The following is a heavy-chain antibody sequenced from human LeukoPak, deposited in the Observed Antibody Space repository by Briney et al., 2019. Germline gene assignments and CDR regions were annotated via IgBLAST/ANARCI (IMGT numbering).Heavy chain of an antibody. CDR3: AGLNSGSYSSFDY. V-gene: IGHV3-30-3*01. CDR2: ISYDGSNK. Sequence: PGGSLRLSCAASGFTFSSYAMHWVRQAPGKGLEWVAVISYDGSNKYYADSVKGRFTISRDNSKNTLYLQMNSLRAEDTAVYYCAGLNSGSYSSFDYWGQGTLVTVSS. CDR1: GFTFSSYA. D-gene: IGHD3-10*01. J-gene: IGHJ4*02.